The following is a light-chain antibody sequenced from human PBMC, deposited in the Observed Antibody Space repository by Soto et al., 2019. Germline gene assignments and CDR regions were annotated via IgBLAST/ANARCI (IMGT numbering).Light chain of an antibody. CDR1: QSVGRN. Sequence: ETVMTQSPASLSASPGDEATLSCRASQSVGRNVAWYRQKVGQAPRLLIYTASTRATGIPVRFSGSGSGTEFTLPISGLQSDDFATYYCLQNNEWPLTFGGGTKVEIK. CDR2: TAS. J-gene: IGKJ4*01. CDR3: LQNNEWPLT. V-gene: IGKV3D-15*01.